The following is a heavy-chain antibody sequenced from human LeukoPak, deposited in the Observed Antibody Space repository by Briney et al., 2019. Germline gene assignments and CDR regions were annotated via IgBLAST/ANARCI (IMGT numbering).Heavy chain of an antibody. D-gene: IGHD4-17*01. J-gene: IGHJ4*02. CDR3: ARYGGYTLPVY. Sequence: KPSETLSLTCTVSGGSISSSSYYWGWIRQPPGKGLEWIGSIYYSGSTYYNPSLKSRVTISVDTSKNQFSLKLSSVTAADTAVYYCARYGGYTLPVYWGQGTLVTVSS. CDR1: GGSISSSSYY. V-gene: IGHV4-39*01. CDR2: IYYSGST.